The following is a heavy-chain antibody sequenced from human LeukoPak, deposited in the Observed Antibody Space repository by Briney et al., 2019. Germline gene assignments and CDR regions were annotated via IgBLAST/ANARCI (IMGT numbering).Heavy chain of an antibody. CDR3: ARTNSSGYLYYFDY. V-gene: IGHV4-39*07. D-gene: IGHD3-22*01. CDR2: IYYSGST. CDR1: GGSISSSSYY. J-gene: IGHJ4*03. Sequence: SETLSLTCTVSGGSISSSSYYWGWIRQPPGKGLEWIGSIYYSGSTYYNPSLKSRVTISVDTSKNQFSLKLSSVTAADTAVYYCARTNSSGYLYYFDYWGQGTTVTVSS.